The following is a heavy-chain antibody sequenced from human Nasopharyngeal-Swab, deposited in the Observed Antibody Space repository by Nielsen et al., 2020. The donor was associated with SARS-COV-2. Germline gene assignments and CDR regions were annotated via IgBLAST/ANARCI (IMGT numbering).Heavy chain of an antibody. D-gene: IGHD3-22*01. V-gene: IGHV3-9*01. Sequence: SLKISCSASGFTFDDYAMHWVRQAPGKGLERVSGISWNSGSIGYADSVKGRFTISRDNAKNSLYLQMNSLRAEDTALYYCASGDSSGYYSDYWGQGTLVTVSS. CDR1: GFTFDDYA. CDR3: ASGDSSGYYSDY. J-gene: IGHJ4*02. CDR2: ISWNSGSI.